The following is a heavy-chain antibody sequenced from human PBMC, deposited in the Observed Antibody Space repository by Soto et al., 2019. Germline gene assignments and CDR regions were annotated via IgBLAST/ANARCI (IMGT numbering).Heavy chain of an antibody. CDR1: GFTFSSYG. CDR2: IWYDGSNK. CDR3: ARAYGDYSYYYYYGMDV. D-gene: IGHD4-17*01. V-gene: IGHV3-33*01. J-gene: IGHJ6*02. Sequence: LRLSCAASGFTFSSYGMHWVRQSPGKGLEWVAVIWYDGSNKYYADSVKGRFTISRDNSKNTLYLQMNSLRAEDTAVYYCARAYGDYSYYYYYGMDVWGQGTTVTVSS.